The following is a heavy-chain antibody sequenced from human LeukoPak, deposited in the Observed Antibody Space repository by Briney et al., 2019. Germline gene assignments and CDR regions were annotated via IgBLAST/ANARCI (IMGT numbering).Heavy chain of an antibody. Sequence: ASETLSLTCTVSGGSISSSSYYWGWIRQPPGKGLEWVSSISGSRSYMYYADSVKGRFTISRDNAKNSLYLQMNSLRVEDTAVYYCARGSIAARPGPWGQGTLVTVSS. V-gene: IGHV3-21*06. D-gene: IGHD6-6*01. CDR3: ARGSIAARPGP. CDR1: GGSISSSSYY. CDR2: ISGSRSYM. J-gene: IGHJ5*02.